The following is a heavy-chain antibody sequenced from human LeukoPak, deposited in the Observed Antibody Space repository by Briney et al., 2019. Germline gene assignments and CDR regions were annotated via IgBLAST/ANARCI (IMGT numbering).Heavy chain of an antibody. CDR3: TTELDIRPNHY. CDR2: IKRKSDGGTT. D-gene: IGHD3-22*01. J-gene: IGHJ4*02. V-gene: IGHV3-15*01. CDR1: GFTFSSYV. Sequence: WGSLRLSCAASGFTFSSYVMHRVRQAPGKGLEWVGRIKRKSDGGTTDYAAPVKGRFTISRDDSKNTLYLQMNSLKSEDTAVYYCTTELDIRPNHYWGQGTLVTVSS.